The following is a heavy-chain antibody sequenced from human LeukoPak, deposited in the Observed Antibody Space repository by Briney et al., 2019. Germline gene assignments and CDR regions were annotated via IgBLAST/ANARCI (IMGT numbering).Heavy chain of an antibody. V-gene: IGHV3-48*03. CDR3: AGLRNFAFDY. CDR2: ISTSGDKM. CDR1: GFTFSSYA. D-gene: IGHD1-14*01. J-gene: IGHJ4*02. Sequence: GGSLRLSCAASGFTFSSYAMSWVRQAPGKGLEWISYISTSGDKMLYAESVEGRFTISRDNARNSLYLQMDSLRAEDTAVYYCAGLRNFAFDYWGQGTLVTVSS.